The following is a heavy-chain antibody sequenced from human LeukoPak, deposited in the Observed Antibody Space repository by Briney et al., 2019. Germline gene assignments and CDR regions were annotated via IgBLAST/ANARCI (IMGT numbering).Heavy chain of an antibody. Sequence: GGSLRLSCVTSGLTFNNAWMSWVRQAPGKGLEWVGRIKSKTDGGATDYAAPVKGRFTISRDDSKNTLYLQMNSLKTEDTAVYYCTTGSLDGYWGQGTLVTVSS. CDR3: TTGSLDGY. V-gene: IGHV3-15*01. CDR1: GLTFNNAW. J-gene: IGHJ4*02. CDR2: IKSKTDGGAT. D-gene: IGHD5/OR15-5a*01.